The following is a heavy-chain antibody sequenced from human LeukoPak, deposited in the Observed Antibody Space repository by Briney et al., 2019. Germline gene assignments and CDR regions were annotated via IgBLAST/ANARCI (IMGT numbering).Heavy chain of an antibody. D-gene: IGHD3-9*01. Sequence: SETLSLTCTVSGGSVSSGSYYWSWIRQPPGKGLEWIGYIYYSGSTNYNPSLKSRVTISVDTSKNQFSLKLSSVTAADTAVYYCARVDNILTGSGFDYWGQGTLVTVSS. V-gene: IGHV4-61*01. J-gene: IGHJ4*02. CDR3: ARVDNILTGSGFDY. CDR2: IYYSGST. CDR1: GGSVSSGSYY.